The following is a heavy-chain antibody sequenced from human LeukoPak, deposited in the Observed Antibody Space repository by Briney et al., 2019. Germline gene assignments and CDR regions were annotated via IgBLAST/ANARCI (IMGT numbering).Heavy chain of an antibody. Sequence: GGSLRLSCAASGFTFSSYAMSWVRQAPGKGLEWVSAISGSGGVTYYADSVKGRFTISRGNSKNALYLQMNSLRAEDTAVYYCASPSMYSGSYNYYGMDVWGQGTTVTVSS. CDR1: GFTFSSYA. D-gene: IGHD1-26*01. J-gene: IGHJ6*02. CDR3: ASPSMYSGSYNYYGMDV. CDR2: ISGSGGVT. V-gene: IGHV3-23*01.